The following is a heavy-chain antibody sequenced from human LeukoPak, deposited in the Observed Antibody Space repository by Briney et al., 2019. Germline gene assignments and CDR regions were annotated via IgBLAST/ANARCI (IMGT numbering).Heavy chain of an antibody. CDR2: INSDGSST. CDR1: GFTFSSYW. J-gene: IGHJ4*02. V-gene: IGHV3-74*01. Sequence: GGSLRLSCAASGFTFSSYWMHWVRQAPGKGLVWVSRINSDGSSTGYADSAKGRFTISRDNAKNTLYLQMNSLRAEDTAVYYCARELLSSWYYFDYWGQGTLVTVSS. CDR3: ARELLSSWYYFDY. D-gene: IGHD6-13*01.